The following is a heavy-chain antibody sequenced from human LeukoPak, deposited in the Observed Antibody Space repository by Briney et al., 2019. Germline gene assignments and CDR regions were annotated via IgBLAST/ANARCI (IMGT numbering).Heavy chain of an antibody. V-gene: IGHV3-72*01. CDR1: GFKFSDHY. Sequence: GGSLRLSCAASGFKFSDHYIDWVRQAPXXXXXXXXXSRNKASSYTTEYAASVEGRFTISRDVSESSLYLQMNSLRTEDTAVYYCGRIAINANNGMDVWGQGTTVTVSS. J-gene: IGHJ6*02. CDR2: SRNKASSYTT. D-gene: IGHD1/OR15-1a*01. CDR3: GRIAINANNGMDV.